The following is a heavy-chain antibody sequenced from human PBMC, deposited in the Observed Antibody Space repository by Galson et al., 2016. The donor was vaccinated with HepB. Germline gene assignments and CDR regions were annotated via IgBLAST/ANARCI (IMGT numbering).Heavy chain of an antibody. J-gene: IGHJ4*02. CDR2: IYYSGST. CDR3: ARLGPKPGYSSSPLLDY. D-gene: IGHD6-6*01. CDR1: GGSFSGYY. Sequence: SETLSLTCAVDGGSFSGYYWAWIRQPPGKGLEWIGTIYYSGSTYYNVSLKSRVTISVDTSKNQFSLKLSSVTAADTAVYYCARLGPKPGYSSSPLLDYWGQGTLVTVSS. V-gene: IGHV4-39*07.